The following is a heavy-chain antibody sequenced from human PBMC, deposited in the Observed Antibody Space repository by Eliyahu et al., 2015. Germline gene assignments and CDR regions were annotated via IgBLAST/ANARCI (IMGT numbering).Heavy chain of an antibody. CDR2: INHSGST. Sequence: VQLQQWGAGLLKPSXTLSLTCXXXGGSFXXXYWSWIRQPPGKGLEWIGEINHSGSTNYNPSLKSRVTISVDTSKNQFSLKLSSVTAADTAVYYCARGGGRDFYSNYGRPFDYWGQGTLVTVSS. V-gene: IGHV4-34*01. J-gene: IGHJ4*02. CDR3: ARGGGRDFYSNYGRPFDY. D-gene: IGHD4-11*01. CDR1: GGSFXXXY.